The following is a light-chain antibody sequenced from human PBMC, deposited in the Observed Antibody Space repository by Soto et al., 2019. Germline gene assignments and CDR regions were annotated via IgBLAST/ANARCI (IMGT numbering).Light chain of an antibody. J-gene: IGLJ3*02. CDR1: SSDIGGSDY. CDR3: SSYVTSGTLV. V-gene: IGLV2-14*01. Sequence: QSVLTQAASVSGSPGQSITISCTGTSSDIGGSDYVSWYQKHPGKAPKVIIYEVSDRPSGVSDRFSGSKSGNTASLTISGLQAEDEADYYCSSYVTSGTLVVGGGTKLTVL. CDR2: EVS.